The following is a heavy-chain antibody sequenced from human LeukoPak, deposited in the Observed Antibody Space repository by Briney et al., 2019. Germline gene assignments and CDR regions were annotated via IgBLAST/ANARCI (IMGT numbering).Heavy chain of an antibody. V-gene: IGHV1-18*01. Sequence: EASVKVSCEASGYTFTSYGISWVRQAPGQGLEWMGWISAYNGNTNYAQKLQGRVTMTTDTSTSTAYMELRSLRSDDTAVYYCARDGGQRTAMVPGYWGQGTLVTVFS. CDR2: ISAYNGNT. D-gene: IGHD5-18*01. CDR1: GYTFTSYG. CDR3: ARDGGQRTAMVPGY. J-gene: IGHJ4*02.